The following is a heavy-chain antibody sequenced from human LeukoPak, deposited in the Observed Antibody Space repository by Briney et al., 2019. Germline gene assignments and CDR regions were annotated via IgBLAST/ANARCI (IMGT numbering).Heavy chain of an antibody. Sequence: ASVKVSCKASGFTFTSSAVQWVRQARGQRLEWIGWIVVGSGNTNYAQKLQERVTITRDMSTSTAYMELSSLRSEDTAVYYCAAGYGSGSLFDYWGQGTLVTVSS. CDR2: IVVGSGNT. J-gene: IGHJ4*02. CDR1: GFTFTSSA. D-gene: IGHD3-10*01. V-gene: IGHV1-58*01. CDR3: AAGYGSGSLFDY.